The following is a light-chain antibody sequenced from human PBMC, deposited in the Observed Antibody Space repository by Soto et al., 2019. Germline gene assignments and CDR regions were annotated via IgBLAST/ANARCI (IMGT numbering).Light chain of an antibody. J-gene: IGKJ2*01. CDR3: QQGHNWPLT. CDR2: SAS. V-gene: IGKV3-15*01. Sequence: ELVMTQSPATLSVSPGERATLSCRASQSISTELAWYQQKPGQPPRLLIYSASTRATGVPARFTGSGSGSEFTLTISGLQSEDFAVYSCQQGHNWPLTFVQGTRLEI. CDR1: QSISTE.